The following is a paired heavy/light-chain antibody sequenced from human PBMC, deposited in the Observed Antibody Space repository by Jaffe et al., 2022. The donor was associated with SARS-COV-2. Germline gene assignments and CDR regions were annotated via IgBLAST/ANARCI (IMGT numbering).Heavy chain of an antibody. Sequence: EVQLVESGGGLVKPGGSLRLSCAASGFTFINAWMNWVRQAPGKGLEWVGRIKSKTGGGTADFAAPVKGRFTISRDDSTNTLYLQMSSLKTDDTAVYYCTCDRGVYELPITSHWGQGTLVTVSS. V-gene: IGHV3-15*01. D-gene: IGHD2-8*01. J-gene: IGHJ4*02. CDR1: GFTFINAW. CDR3: TCDRGVYELPITSH. CDR2: IKSKTGGGTA.
Light chain of an antibody. CDR2: DAF. CDR3: QQYKDPYS. V-gene: IGKV3-15*01. J-gene: IGKJ2*03. Sequence: EILMTQSPATLSVSPGERATLSCRAGRDIGTKLAWHQQKPGQAPRLLIYDAFTRATGIPARFSGSGSGTEFTLSISSLQSEDFAVYYCQQYKDPYSFGQGTKLEIK. CDR1: RDIGTK.